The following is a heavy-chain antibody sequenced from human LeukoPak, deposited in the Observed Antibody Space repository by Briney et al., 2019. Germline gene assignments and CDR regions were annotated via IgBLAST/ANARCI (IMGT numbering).Heavy chain of an antibody. CDR3: VRDRYSVAGTGWFDA. D-gene: IGHD6-13*01. CDR2: ISAHNGNT. Sequence: GASVKVSCKASGYIFSNYGISWVRQAPGQGLEWMGWISAHNGNTNYAQKFQGRVSMTTDTSTTTAHMELRTLRSDDTAVYYCVRDRYSVAGTGWFDAWGQGTLVTVSS. V-gene: IGHV1-18*01. J-gene: IGHJ5*02. CDR1: GYIFSNYG.